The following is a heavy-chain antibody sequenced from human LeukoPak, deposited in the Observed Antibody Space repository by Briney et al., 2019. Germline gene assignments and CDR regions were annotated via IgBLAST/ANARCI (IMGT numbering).Heavy chain of an antibody. CDR1: GGXISPYY. CDR2: IYYNGRT. D-gene: IGHD1-14*01. J-gene: IGHJ2*01. V-gene: IGHV4-59*01. CDR3: ARDGNPWNLDV. Sequence: SKTLSLTCTVSGGXISPYYCTWIRQSPGKALEWIGYIYYNGRTSYNPSLKSRVTMSVDTSKNQFSLQLSSVTAADTGVYYCARDGNPWNLDVWGRGTLVTVSS.